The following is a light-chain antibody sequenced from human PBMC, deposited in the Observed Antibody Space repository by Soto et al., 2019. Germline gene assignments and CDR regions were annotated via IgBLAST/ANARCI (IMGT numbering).Light chain of an antibody. CDR3: QQRSEWWT. Sequence: EIVLTQSPGTLSLSPGERATLSCRASQSVSSHLAWYQQKPGQAPRLLIYEASNRATGIPARFSGSGSGTGFTLTISRLEFEDFAVYYCQQRSEWWTFGQGTKVEIK. CDR2: EAS. CDR1: QSVSSH. J-gene: IGKJ1*01. V-gene: IGKV3-11*01.